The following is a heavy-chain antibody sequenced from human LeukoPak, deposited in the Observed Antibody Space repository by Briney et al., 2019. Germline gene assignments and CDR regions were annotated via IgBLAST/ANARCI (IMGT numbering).Heavy chain of an antibody. CDR1: GFTFSSCS. CDR2: ISSSSSST. J-gene: IGHJ4*02. CDR3: ARAPPHLSSGWYYFDY. V-gene: IGHV3-21*01. Sequence: GGSLRLSCAASGFTFSSCSMNWVRQAPGKGLEWVSSISSSSSSTYYADSVKGRFTISRDNAKNSLYLQVSSLRAEDTAVHYCARAPPHLSSGWYYFDYWGQGTLVTVSS. D-gene: IGHD3-22*01.